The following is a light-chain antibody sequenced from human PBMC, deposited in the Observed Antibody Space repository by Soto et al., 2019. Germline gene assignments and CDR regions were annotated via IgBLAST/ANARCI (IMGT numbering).Light chain of an antibody. CDR2: DAS. Sequence: EIVLTQSPATLSLSPGQRATRSCRAIQSVKTFLVWYRHRPGQAPRVLIYDASHRASGIPARFSGSGSGTDFTLTISSLEPEDAALYDCQQRSNWPPITFGQGTRLEIK. J-gene: IGKJ5*01. CDR1: QSVKTF. V-gene: IGKV3-11*01. CDR3: QQRSNWPPIT.